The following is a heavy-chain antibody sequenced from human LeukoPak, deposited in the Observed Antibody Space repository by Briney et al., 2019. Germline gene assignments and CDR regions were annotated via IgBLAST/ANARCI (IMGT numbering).Heavy chain of an antibody. CDR2: IIPIFGTA. Sequence: SVKVSCKTSGGTFSSYAISWVRQAPGQGLEWMGGIIPIFGTANYAQKFQGRVTITADESTSTAYMELSSLRSEDTAVYYCARGSAPVVVIPFGAFDIWGQGTMVTVSS. D-gene: IGHD3-22*01. J-gene: IGHJ3*02. CDR1: GGTFSSYA. CDR3: ARGSAPVVVIPFGAFDI. V-gene: IGHV1-69*13.